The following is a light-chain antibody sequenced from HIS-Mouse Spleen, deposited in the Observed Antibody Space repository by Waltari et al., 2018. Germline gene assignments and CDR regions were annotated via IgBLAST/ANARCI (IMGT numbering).Light chain of an antibody. V-gene: IGKV1-9*01. CDR3: QQLNSYPPT. CDR2: AAS. J-gene: IGKJ1*01. Sequence: DIQLTQSQSFISASVGDRVTITCRASQGISSYLAWYQQKPGKAPKPLIYAASPLQSRVPSRFRGSGSGTEFTLTISSLQPADFATYYCQQLNSYPPTFGQGTKVEIK. CDR1: QGISSY.